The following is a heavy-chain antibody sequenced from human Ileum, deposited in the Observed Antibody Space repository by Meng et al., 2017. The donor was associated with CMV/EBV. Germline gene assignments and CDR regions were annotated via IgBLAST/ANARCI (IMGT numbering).Heavy chain of an antibody. V-gene: IGHV4-4*07. D-gene: IGHD3-10*01. CDR3: GRAGARGVPVDM. Sequence: QMQLQESGPGLVKPSATLSLTFIVSGDSMSGDHWTWIRKPAGKGLEWIGRLRTSGTTDHNPSLKSRVTLSIDTSKNQFSLKLNSVTAADTAVYYCGRAGARGVPVDMWGQGTLVTVSS. CDR2: LRTSGTT. CDR1: GDSMSGDH. J-gene: IGHJ4*02.